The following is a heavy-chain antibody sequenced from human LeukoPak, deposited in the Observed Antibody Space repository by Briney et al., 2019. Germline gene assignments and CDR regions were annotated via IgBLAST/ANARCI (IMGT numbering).Heavy chain of an antibody. CDR1: GGSISSGGYY. Sequence: PSETLSLTCTVSGGSISSGGYYWSWIRQHPGKGLEWIGYIYYSGSTYYNTSLKSRVTISVATSKNQFSLKLSSVTAADTAVYYCARGWRITMVRGVIKAFDIWGQGTMVTVSS. CDR2: IYYSGST. J-gene: IGHJ3*02. D-gene: IGHD3-10*01. CDR3: ARGWRITMVRGVIKAFDI. V-gene: IGHV4-31*03.